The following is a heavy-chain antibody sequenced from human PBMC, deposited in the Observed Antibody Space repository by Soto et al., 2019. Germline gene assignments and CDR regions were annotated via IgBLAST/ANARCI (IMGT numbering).Heavy chain of an antibody. CDR1: GFTFSNAW. V-gene: IGHV3-15*07. CDR2: IKSKTDGGTT. D-gene: IGHD3-9*01. CDR3: TTDSYYDILTGYFGPLYGMDV. Sequence: EVQLVESGGGLVKPGGSLRLSCAASGFTFSNAWMNWVRQAPGKGLEWVGRIKSKTDGGTTDYAAPVKGRFTISRDDSKNTLYLQMNSLKTEDTAVYYCTTDSYYDILTGYFGPLYGMDVWDQGTTVTVSS. J-gene: IGHJ6*02.